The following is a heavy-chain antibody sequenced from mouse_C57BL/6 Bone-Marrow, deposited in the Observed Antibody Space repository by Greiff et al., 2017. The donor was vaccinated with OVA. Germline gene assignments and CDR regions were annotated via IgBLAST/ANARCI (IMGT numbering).Heavy chain of an antibody. CDR1: GYTFTSYT. Sequence: VKLQESGAELARPGASVKMSCKASGYTFTSYTMHWVKQRPGQGLEWIGYINPSSGYTKYNQKFKDKATLTADKSSSTAYMQLSSLTSEDSAVYYCAGNYYAMDYWGQGTSVTVSS. J-gene: IGHJ4*01. CDR2: INPSSGYT. D-gene: IGHD2-1*01. CDR3: AGNYYAMDY. V-gene: IGHV1-4*01.